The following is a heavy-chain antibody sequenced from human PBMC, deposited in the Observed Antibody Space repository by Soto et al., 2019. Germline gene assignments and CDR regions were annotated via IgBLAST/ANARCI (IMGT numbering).Heavy chain of an antibody. J-gene: IGHJ4*02. CDR2: TSGSGGST. D-gene: IGHD4-17*01. V-gene: IGHV3-23*01. CDR1: GFTFSSYA. Sequence: EVQLLESGGGLVQPGGSLRLSCAASGFTFSSYAMNWVRKAPGKRLAWVSVTSGSGGSTYSADSVKGRFTISRDNSKNTLYLQMNSLRAEDTAVYYCAKARYGDGRGFDYWGQGTLVTVSS. CDR3: AKARYGDGRGFDY.